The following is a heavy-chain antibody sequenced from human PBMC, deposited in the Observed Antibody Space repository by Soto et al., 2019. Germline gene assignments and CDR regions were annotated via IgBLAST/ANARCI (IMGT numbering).Heavy chain of an antibody. CDR3: ARDSGDGMDV. D-gene: IGHD3-10*01. V-gene: IGHV3-33*01. CDR2: IWYDGSNE. J-gene: IGHJ6*02. Sequence: QVQLVESGGGVVQPGRSLRPSCEASGFTFSSYGMHWVRQAPGKGLEWVAVIWYDGSNEYYADSVKGRFTISRDNSKNTLYLQMNSLRAEDTAVYYCARDSGDGMDVWGQGTTVTVSS. CDR1: GFTFSSYG.